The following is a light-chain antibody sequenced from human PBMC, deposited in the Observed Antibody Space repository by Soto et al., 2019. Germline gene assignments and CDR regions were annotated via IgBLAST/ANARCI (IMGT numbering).Light chain of an antibody. J-gene: IGLJ1*01. V-gene: IGLV2-23*01. Sequence: ALTQPASVSGSPGQSITISCTGTSSDVGRYNIVSWYQQHPGKAPKLMIYEGSKRPSGVSDRFSGSKSGNTASLTISGLQAEDEADYYCCSYAGSSTYVFGTGTRSPS. CDR1: SSDVGRYNI. CDR3: CSYAGSSTYV. CDR2: EGS.